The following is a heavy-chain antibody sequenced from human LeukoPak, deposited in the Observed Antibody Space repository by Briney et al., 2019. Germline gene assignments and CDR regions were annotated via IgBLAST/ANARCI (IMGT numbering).Heavy chain of an antibody. CDR2: INPSGGST. J-gene: IGHJ4*02. V-gene: IGHV1-46*01. Sequence: GASVKVSCKASGYTFTSYYMHWVRQAPGQGLEWMGIINPSGGSTSYAQKFQGRVTTTRDTSTSTVYMELSSLRSEDTAVYYCARENLFVDTAMAVDYWGQGTLVTVSS. CDR3: ARENLFVDTAMAVDY. D-gene: IGHD5-18*01. CDR1: GYTFTSYY.